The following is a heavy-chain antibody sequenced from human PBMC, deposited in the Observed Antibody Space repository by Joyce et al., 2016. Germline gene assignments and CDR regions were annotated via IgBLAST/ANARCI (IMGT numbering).Heavy chain of an antibody. CDR2: INPRGGST. CDR3: ARDTAMATGYYYYGMDV. Sequence: QVQLVQSGAEVKKPGASVKVSCKASGYTVTNYYMHWVRQAPGQGLEWMGIINPRGGSTTSAQKFQGRVTMTRDTSTSTVYMELSSLRSEDTAVYYCARDTAMATGYYYYGMDVWGQGTTVTVSS. D-gene: IGHD5-18*01. CDR1: GYTVTNYY. J-gene: IGHJ6*02. V-gene: IGHV1-46*01.